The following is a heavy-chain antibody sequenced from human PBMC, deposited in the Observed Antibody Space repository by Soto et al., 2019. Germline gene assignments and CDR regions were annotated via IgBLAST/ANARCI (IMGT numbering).Heavy chain of an antibody. CDR2: ISWNSCSI. CDR1: GFTFGDYA. Sequence: SLILSCSASGFTFGDYAMHWVRQAPGKGLEWVSGISWNSCSIGYADSVKGRFTISRDNAKNSLYLQMNSLRADDTAVYYCARVKSSRNYYYYGMDVWGQGNTVTVSS. J-gene: IGHJ6*02. V-gene: IGHV3-9*01. CDR3: ARVKSSRNYYYYGMDV. D-gene: IGHD6-13*01.